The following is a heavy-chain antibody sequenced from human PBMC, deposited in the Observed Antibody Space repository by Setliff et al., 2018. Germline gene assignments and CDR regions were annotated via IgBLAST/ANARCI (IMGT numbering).Heavy chain of an antibody. CDR1: GYTFTGYY. D-gene: IGHD1-26*01. V-gene: IGHV1-2*02. CDR3: ARASVEGSSGWELLQAFDI. Sequence: GASVKVSCKASGYTFTGYYMYWVRQAPGQGLEWMGWITPNSGGTNYAQKFQGRVTMTRDTSITTAFMGLSRLRSDDTAVYYCARASVEGSSGWELLQAFDIWGQGTMVTVSS. J-gene: IGHJ3*02. CDR2: ITPNSGGT.